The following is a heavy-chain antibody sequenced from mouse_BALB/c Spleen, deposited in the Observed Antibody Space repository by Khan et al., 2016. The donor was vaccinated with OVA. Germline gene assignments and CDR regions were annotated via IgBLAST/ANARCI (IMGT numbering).Heavy chain of an antibody. D-gene: IGHD1-1*02. CDR3: ARAGYGGCAY. V-gene: IGHV5-4*02. CDR2: ISDGGSYT. CDR1: GFTFSDYY. Sequence: EVELVESGGGLVKPGGSPKLSCAASGFTFSDYYMYWVRQTPEKRLEWVATISDGGSYTYYPDSVKGRFTISRDNAKNNLYLQMSSLKSEDTAMYYCARAGYGGCAYWGQGTLVTVSA. J-gene: IGHJ3*01.